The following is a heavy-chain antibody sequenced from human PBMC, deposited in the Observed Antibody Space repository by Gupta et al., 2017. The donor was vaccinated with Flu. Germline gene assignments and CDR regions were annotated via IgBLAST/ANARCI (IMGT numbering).Heavy chain of an antibody. CDR1: GLTFQDYA. J-gene: IGHJ6*02. D-gene: IGHD6-13*01. CDR3: AKDMSSSWYQRDGMDV. V-gene: IGHV3-9*01. CDR2: ISWKSGSV. Sequence: EVQLVESGGGLGQPGRSLRLSCAASGLTFQDYAMHWVRQVPGKGLEWVSGISWKSGSVGYADSVKGRFTISRDNAKNSLYLQMNSLRPEDTAVYYCAKDMSSSWYQRDGMDVWGQGTTVTVSS.